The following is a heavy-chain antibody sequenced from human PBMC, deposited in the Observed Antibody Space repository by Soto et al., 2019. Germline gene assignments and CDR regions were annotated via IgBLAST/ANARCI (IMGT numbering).Heavy chain of an antibody. CDR2: IYYSGST. D-gene: IGHD3-22*01. CDR1: GGSISSYY. V-gene: IGHV4-59*01. Sequence: SETLSLTCTVSGGSISSYYWSWIRQPPGKGLEWIGYIYYSGSTNYNPSLKSRVTISVDTSKNQFSLQLSSVTAADTAVYYCARDRSHPYYEANWFDPWGQGTLVTVSS. J-gene: IGHJ5*02. CDR3: ARDRSHPYYEANWFDP.